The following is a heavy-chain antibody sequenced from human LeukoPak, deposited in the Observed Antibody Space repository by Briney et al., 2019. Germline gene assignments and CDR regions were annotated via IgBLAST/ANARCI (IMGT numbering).Heavy chain of an antibody. CDR2: ISSSGSTI. D-gene: IGHD1-26*01. V-gene: IGHV3-48*04. CDR3: ARDQWERRGFVDY. Sequence: GGSLRLSCAASRFTFSSYGMHWVRQAPGKGLEWVSYISSSGSTIYYADSVKGRFTISRDNAKNSLYLQMNSLRAEDTAVYYCARDQWERRGFVDYWGQGTLVTVSS. J-gene: IGHJ4*02. CDR1: RFTFSSYG.